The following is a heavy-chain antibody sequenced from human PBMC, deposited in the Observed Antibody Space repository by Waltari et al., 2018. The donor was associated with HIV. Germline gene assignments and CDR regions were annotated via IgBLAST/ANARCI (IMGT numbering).Heavy chain of an antibody. V-gene: IGHV3-7*01. CDR2: IKQDGSEE. J-gene: IGHJ4*02. CDR3: ARGPIAAAEGY. Sequence: EVQLVESGGGLVQPGGSLRLSCAASGFTFSSYWMSWVRQAPGKGLEWVANIKQDGSEEYEVDSVKGRFTISRDNAKNSLYLQMNSLRAEDTAVYYCARGPIAAAEGYWGQGTLVTVSS. D-gene: IGHD6-13*01. CDR1: GFTFSSYW.